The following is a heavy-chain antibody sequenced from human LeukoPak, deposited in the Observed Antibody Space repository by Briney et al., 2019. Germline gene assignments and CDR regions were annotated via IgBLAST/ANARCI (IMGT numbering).Heavy chain of an antibody. J-gene: IGHJ4*02. CDR2: ISSSGTG. Sequence: GGSLRLSCAASGFTFSDYFMSWIRQAPGKGLEWLSHISSSGTGYYTDSVKGRATISRDNAKNSLYLQMNSLRAEDTAVYYCAKGADYFGSVSYYNDFDYWGQGTLVAVSS. CDR3: AKGADYFGSVSYYNDFDY. V-gene: IGHV3-11*01. CDR1: GFTFSDYF. D-gene: IGHD3-10*01.